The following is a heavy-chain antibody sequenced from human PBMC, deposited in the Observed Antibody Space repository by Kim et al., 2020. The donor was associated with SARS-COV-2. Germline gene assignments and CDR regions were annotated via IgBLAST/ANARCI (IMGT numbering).Heavy chain of an antibody. CDR1: GFSFSINA. CDR2: ISAGGDRR. D-gene: IGHD4-4*01. Sequence: GGSLRLSCVASGFSFSINAMTWVRQAPGKGLEWVSLISAGGDRRYYADSVKVRFTIFRDNSRNTLNLQMQSLGAEDTAVYYCVKIGGDFDYSFWYYGMDV. V-gene: IGHV3-23*01. CDR3: VKIGGDFDYSFWYYGMDV. J-gene: IGHJ6*01.